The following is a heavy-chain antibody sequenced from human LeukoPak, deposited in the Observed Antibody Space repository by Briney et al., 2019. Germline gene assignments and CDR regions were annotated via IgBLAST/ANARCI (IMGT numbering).Heavy chain of an antibody. Sequence: GESLRLSCAASGFTFTTYWMTWVRQAPGKGLEWVANINQDGTEKYYVDSVKGRFTISRDNAKNSLYLQMNSLRAEDTAVYYCARDYDILGTFDYWGQGTLVTVSS. V-gene: IGHV3-7*01. D-gene: IGHD3-9*01. J-gene: IGHJ4*02. CDR1: GFTFTTYW. CDR2: INQDGTEK. CDR3: ARDYDILGTFDY.